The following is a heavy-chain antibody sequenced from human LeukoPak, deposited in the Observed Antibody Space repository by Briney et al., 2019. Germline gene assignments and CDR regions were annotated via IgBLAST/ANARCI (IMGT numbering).Heavy chain of an antibody. D-gene: IGHD5-24*01. Sequence: SVKDSRMTSLYTFTDYDMHWVRQPPGRGLEGMGGINSKSGSTNYAQKFQGRVTMTRDTSISTAYMELSRLRSDDTAVYYCARVVVRDGYNYKDYWGQGTLVTVSS. CDR2: INSKSGST. CDR3: ARVVVRDGYNYKDY. CDR1: LYTFTDYD. V-gene: IGHV1-2*02. J-gene: IGHJ4*02.